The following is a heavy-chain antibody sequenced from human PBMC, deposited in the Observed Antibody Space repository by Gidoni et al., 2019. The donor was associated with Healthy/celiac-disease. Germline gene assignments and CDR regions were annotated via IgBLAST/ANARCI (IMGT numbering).Heavy chain of an antibody. J-gene: IGHJ4*02. CDR3: AKDLNGGYGPYFDY. CDR2: ISYDGSNK. CDR1: GFTFSGNG. D-gene: IGHD1-26*01. Sequence: QVQLVESGGGVVQPGRSLRLSCAASGFTFSGNGMHWVRQAPGKGLEWVAVISYDGSNKYYADSVKGRFTISRDNSKNTLYLQMNSLRAEDTAVYYCAKDLNGGYGPYFDYWGQGTLVTVSS. V-gene: IGHV3-30*18.